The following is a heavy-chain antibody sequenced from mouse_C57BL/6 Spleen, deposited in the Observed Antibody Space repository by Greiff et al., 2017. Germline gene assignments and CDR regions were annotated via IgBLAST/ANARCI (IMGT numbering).Heavy chain of an antibody. CDR2: ILPGSSST. CDR3: ARIRYLGLLRSYFDY. D-gene: IGHD1-1*01. J-gene: IGHJ2*01. Sequence: VQLQQSGAELMKPGASVKLSCKATGYTFTGYWIEWVKQRPGHGLEWIGEILPGSSSTNYNEKFNGKATFTANTSSNKAYMQLSSLTTEDSAIYYCARIRYLGLLRSYFDYWGQGTTLTVSS. V-gene: IGHV1-9*01. CDR1: GYTFTGYW.